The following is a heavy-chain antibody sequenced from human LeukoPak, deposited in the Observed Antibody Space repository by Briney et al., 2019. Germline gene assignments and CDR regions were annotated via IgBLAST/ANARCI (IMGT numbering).Heavy chain of an antibody. Sequence: SETLSLTCTVSGGSISSSSYYWGWIRQPPGKGLEWIGSTYYSGSTYYNPSLKSRVTISVDTSKNQFSLKLSSVTAADTAVYYCAIIAAAGTRSPWGQGTLVTVSS. D-gene: IGHD6-13*01. CDR3: AIIAAAGTRSP. CDR2: TYYSGST. V-gene: IGHV4-39*01. J-gene: IGHJ5*02. CDR1: GGSISSSSYY.